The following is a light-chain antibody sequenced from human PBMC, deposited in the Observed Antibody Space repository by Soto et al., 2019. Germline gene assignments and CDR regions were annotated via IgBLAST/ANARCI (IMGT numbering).Light chain of an antibody. CDR3: QSYDRSLGGV. Sequence: QSVLTQPPSVSGAPGQSVTISCSGTSSNIGAGYEIHWYQRLPGTAPRLLIYGNVNRPSGVPDRFSGSKSGTSGSLAITGLQAEDEADYYCQSYDRSLGGVFGGGTQLTVL. J-gene: IGLJ3*02. CDR2: GNV. CDR1: SSNIGAGYE. V-gene: IGLV1-40*01.